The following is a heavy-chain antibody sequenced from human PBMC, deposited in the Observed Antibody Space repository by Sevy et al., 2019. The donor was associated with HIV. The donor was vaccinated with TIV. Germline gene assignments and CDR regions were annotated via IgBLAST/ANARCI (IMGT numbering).Heavy chain of an antibody. Sequence: ASVKVSCKTSGYTFTSYDINWVRQATGQGLEWMGWMSPKSGNTGYAQKFQGRLTMTRNTSIGTAYMELSSLRSDDTAVYYWARAGSGWYDHYFDDWGQGTLVTVSS. CDR2: MSPKSGNT. CDR1: GYTFTSYD. V-gene: IGHV1-8*01. J-gene: IGHJ4*02. CDR3: ARAGSGWYDHYFDD. D-gene: IGHD6-19*01.